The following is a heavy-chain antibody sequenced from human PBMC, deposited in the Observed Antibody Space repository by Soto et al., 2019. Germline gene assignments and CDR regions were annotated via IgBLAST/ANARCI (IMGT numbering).Heavy chain of an antibody. J-gene: IGHJ6*02. D-gene: IGHD3-22*01. CDR3: AREALVVGYYDSSGYYYPYYYYGMDV. Sequence: QVQLVQSGAEVKKPGASVKVSCKASGYTFTGYYMHWVRQAPGQGLEWMGWINPNSGGTNYAQKFQGWVTMTRDTSISTAYMELIRLRSDDTAVYYCAREALVVGYYDSSGYYYPYYYYGMDVWGQGTTVTVSS. CDR2: INPNSGGT. V-gene: IGHV1-2*04. CDR1: GYTFTGYY.